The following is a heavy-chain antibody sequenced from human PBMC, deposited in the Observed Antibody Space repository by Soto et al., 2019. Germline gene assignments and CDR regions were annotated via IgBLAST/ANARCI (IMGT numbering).Heavy chain of an antibody. Sequence: QLQLQESGPGLVKPSETLSLICTVSGGSITTTSHYWGWIRQPPGKGLEWIGNIYYSGSTDYNPSLKSRATISVDTSKNQFSLRLSSVTAADTAVYYGARQRRITTCHADYWGQGTLVTVSP. CDR3: ARQRRITTCHADY. CDR1: GGSITTTSHY. J-gene: IGHJ4*02. V-gene: IGHV4-39*01. CDR2: IYYSGST.